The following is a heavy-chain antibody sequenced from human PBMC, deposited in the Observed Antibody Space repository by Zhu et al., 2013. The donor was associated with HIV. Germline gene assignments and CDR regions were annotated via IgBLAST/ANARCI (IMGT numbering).Heavy chain of an antibody. V-gene: IGHV1-18*01. J-gene: IGHJ6*02. D-gene: IGHD2-2*01. CDR1: GYTFTDRY. CDR3: ARDQGYQRLRRYYHYYALDV. Sequence: QVQLVQSGAEVGKPGASVQVSCKASGYTFTDRYIHWVRQAPGQGLEWMGWISANSGDTKYAQKLQDRVTMTTDTSMSTVYLELRSLKSDDTAVYYCARDQGYQRLRRYYHYYALDVWGQGTTVTVSS. CDR2: ISANSGDT.